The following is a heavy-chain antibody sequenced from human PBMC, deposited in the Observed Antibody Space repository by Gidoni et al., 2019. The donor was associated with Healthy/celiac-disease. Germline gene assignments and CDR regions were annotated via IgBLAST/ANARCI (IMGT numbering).Heavy chain of an antibody. Sequence: QVQLVESGGGGAQPGRYLRLSCADSGFTFSSYAMRWVRQAPGKGLEWVAVISYDGSNKYYADSVKGRFTISRDNSKNTLYLQMNILRAEDTAVYYCARGWYYFDYWGQGTLVTVSS. CDR2: ISYDGSNK. CDR1: GFTFSSYA. V-gene: IGHV3-30-3*01. D-gene: IGHD6-13*01. J-gene: IGHJ4*02. CDR3: ARGWYYFDY.